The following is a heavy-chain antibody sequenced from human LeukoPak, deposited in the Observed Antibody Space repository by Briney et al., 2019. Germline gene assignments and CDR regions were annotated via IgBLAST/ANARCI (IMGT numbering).Heavy chain of an antibody. CDR1: GGSISSSSYY. CDR3: ARRHHDVLQILNWFDP. V-gene: IGHV4-39*01. Sequence: KTSETLSLTCTVSGGSISSSSYYWGWNRQPPGKGLEWIGSIYYSGSTYYNPSLKSRVTISVDTSKNQFSLKLSSVTAADTAVYYCARRHHDVLQILNWFDPWGQGTLVTVSS. J-gene: IGHJ5*02. D-gene: IGHD2/OR15-2a*01. CDR2: IYYSGST.